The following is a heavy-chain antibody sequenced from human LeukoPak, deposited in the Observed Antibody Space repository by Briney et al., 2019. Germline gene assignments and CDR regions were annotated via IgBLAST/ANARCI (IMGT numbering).Heavy chain of an antibody. CDR3: ARWIPVAAADY. J-gene: IGHJ4*02. Sequence: GGSLRLSCAASGFTFSSYAMSWVRQAPGKGLEWVSAISGSGGNTYYTDSVKGRFTISRDNSKNTLFLQMNSLRAEDTAVYYCARWIPVAAADYWGQGTLVTVSS. CDR2: ISGSGGNT. CDR1: GFTFSSYA. V-gene: IGHV3-23*01. D-gene: IGHD6-19*01.